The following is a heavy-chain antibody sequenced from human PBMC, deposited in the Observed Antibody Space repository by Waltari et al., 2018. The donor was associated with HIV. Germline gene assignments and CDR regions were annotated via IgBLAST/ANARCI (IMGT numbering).Heavy chain of an antibody. J-gene: IGHJ4*02. CDR2: ISNNENS. V-gene: IGHV4-34*01. CDR1: GASFDGYF. D-gene: IGHD5-18*01. CDR3: ASQDTATFTSNFHY. Sequence: QVRLYQWGAGLLRPSDTLSLTCAVYGASFDGYFWSWVRQSPGQGLEWIGEISNNENSNLNPSLKRRITMSIDTSKRHFSLKMISVTAAYTAVYYCASQDTATFTSNFHYWGQGTQVTVSS.